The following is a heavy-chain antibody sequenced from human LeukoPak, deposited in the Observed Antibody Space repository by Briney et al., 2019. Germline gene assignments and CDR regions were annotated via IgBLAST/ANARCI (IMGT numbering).Heavy chain of an antibody. CDR2: INHSGST. D-gene: IGHD3-10*01. Sequence: SETLSLTCTVSGGSSSTYYWSWFRQPPGKGLEWIGEINHSGSTNYNPSLKSRVTVSVDTSKNQFSLKLSSVTAADTAVYYCARGRYYYGSGTFSRLVNWFDPWGQGTLVTVSS. J-gene: IGHJ5*02. CDR1: GGSSSTYY. CDR3: ARGRYYYGSGTFSRLVNWFDP. V-gene: IGHV4-34*01.